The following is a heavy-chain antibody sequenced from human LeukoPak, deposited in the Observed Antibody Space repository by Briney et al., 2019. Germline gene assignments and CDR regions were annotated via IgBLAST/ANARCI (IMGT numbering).Heavy chain of an antibody. CDR2: ISGSGGGT. D-gene: IGHD3-22*01. Sequence: GSLRLSCAVSGITLSNYAMTWVRQAPGKGLEWVAGISGSGGGTNYADSVKDRFTISRDNSKNTLYLQMNNLRVDDTAVYFCAKRGVVIRVILVGFHKEAYYFDSWGQGALVTVSS. CDR3: AKRGVVIRVILVGFHKEAYYFDS. J-gene: IGHJ4*02. CDR1: GITLSNYA. V-gene: IGHV3-23*01.